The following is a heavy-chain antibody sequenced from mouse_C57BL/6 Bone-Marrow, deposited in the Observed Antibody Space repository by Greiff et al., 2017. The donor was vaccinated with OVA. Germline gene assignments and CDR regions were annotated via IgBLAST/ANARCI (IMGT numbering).Heavy chain of an antibody. CDR1: GFTFTDYY. CDR2: IRNEANGYTT. D-gene: IGHD1-1*01. J-gene: IGHJ1*03. Sequence: EVQLVESGGGLVQPGGSLSLSCAASGFTFTDYYMRWVRQPPGKALEWLGFIRNEANGYTTAYIASVKGRFTIYRDKSQSILYLQMNALRAAESATYYCARYPYYGRSYGDWYCEVGGTGTRDTVST. V-gene: IGHV7-3*01. CDR3: ARYPYYGRSYGDWYCEV.